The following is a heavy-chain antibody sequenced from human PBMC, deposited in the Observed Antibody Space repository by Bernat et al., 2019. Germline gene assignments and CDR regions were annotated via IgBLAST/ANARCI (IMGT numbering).Heavy chain of an antibody. CDR1: GFTSDDHA. CDR3: AKEIGADMAVGWNYFDY. V-gene: IGHV3-9*02. D-gene: IGHD6-19*01. CDR2: NSWNSGSI. J-gene: IGHJ4*02. Sequence: EVQLVESGGGLVQPGMSLRLSCAASGFTSDDHAMHWVRQGPGKGLAGVSGNSWNSGSIGYADSVKGRVTISRDNARNSLYLHMNSLRAEDTAVYYCAKEIGADMAVGWNYFDYWGQGTLVTVSS.